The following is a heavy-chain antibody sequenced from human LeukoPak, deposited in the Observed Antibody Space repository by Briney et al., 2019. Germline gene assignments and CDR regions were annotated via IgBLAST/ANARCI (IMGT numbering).Heavy chain of an antibody. CDR3: ARDPPQLDAFDI. CDR1: GYTFTSYY. Sequence: ASVKVSCKASGYTFTSYYMHWVRQAPGQGLEWMGMINPSGGSTSYAQKFQGRVTMTRDTSTSTVYMELSSLRSEDTAVYYCARDPPQLDAFDIWGQGTMVTVSS. V-gene: IGHV1-46*01. D-gene: IGHD3-10*01. CDR2: INPSGGST. J-gene: IGHJ3*02.